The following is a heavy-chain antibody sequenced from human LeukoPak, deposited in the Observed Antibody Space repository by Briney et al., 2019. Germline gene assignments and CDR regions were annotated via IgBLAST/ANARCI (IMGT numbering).Heavy chain of an antibody. D-gene: IGHD2-15*01. J-gene: IGHJ3*02. CDR2: IQYDGSDK. CDR3: AKDQEVVAPPDAFDI. CDR1: GFTFNNYG. V-gene: IGHV3-30*02. Sequence: GGSLRLSCAASGFTFNNYGMHWVRQAPGKGLEWVAFIQYDGSDKYYAYSVKGRFTISRDNSKKTLYLQMNSLRAEDTAVYYCAKDQEVVAPPDAFDIWGQGTMVSVSS.